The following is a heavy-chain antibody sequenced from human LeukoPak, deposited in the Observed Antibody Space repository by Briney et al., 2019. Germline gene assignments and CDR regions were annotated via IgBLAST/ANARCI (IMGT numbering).Heavy chain of an antibody. Sequence: GGSLRLSCAASGFTFSDYYMSWIRQAPGKGLEWVSYISSSGSSIYYADSVKGRFTISRDNAKNSLYLQMNSLRAEDTAVYYCANKYDILTGFDYWGQGTLVTVSS. CDR1: GFTFSDYY. J-gene: IGHJ4*02. V-gene: IGHV3-11*01. D-gene: IGHD3-9*01. CDR2: ISSSGSSI. CDR3: ANKYDILTGFDY.